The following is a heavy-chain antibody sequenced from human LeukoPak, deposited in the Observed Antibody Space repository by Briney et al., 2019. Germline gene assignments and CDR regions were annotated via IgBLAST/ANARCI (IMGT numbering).Heavy chain of an antibody. CDR1: GFTFSSYG. CDR3: ARGPMVRGVFIRRSKSGYFDY. J-gene: IGHJ4*02. D-gene: IGHD3-10*01. Sequence: PGGSLRLSCAASGFTFSSYGMHWVRQAPGKGLEWVAFIRYDGSNKYYADSVKGRFTISRDNSKNTLYLQMNSLRAEDTAAYYCARGPMVRGVFIRRSKSGYFDYWGQGTLVTVSS. CDR2: IRYDGSNK. V-gene: IGHV3-30*02.